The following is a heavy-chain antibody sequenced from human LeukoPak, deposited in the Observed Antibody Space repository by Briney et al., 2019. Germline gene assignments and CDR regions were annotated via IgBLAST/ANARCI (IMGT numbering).Heavy chain of an antibody. V-gene: IGHV4-4*07. D-gene: IGHD5/OR15-5a*01. CDR3: ASSTRRGWFDP. J-gene: IGHJ5*02. Sequence: SETLSLTCTVSGGSISSYYWSWIRQPAGKGLEWIGRIYTSGSTNYNPSLKSRVTMTVDTSKNQFSLKLSSVTAADTAVYYCASSTRRGWFDPWGQGTLVTVSS. CDR2: IYTSGST. CDR1: GGSISSYY.